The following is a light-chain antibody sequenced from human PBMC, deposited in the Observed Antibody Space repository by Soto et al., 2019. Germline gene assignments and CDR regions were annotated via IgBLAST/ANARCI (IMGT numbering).Light chain of an antibody. V-gene: IGLV2-8*01. CDR3: SSYAGSDNWV. Sequence: QSVLTQPPSASGSPGQSVTISCTGTSSDVGAYKFVSWYQQHPGKAPKLFIYEVNKRPSGVPDRFSGSKSGNTASLTVSGLQAEDEADYYCSSYAGSDNWVFGGGTKVTVL. J-gene: IGLJ3*02. CDR1: SSDVGAYKF. CDR2: EVN.